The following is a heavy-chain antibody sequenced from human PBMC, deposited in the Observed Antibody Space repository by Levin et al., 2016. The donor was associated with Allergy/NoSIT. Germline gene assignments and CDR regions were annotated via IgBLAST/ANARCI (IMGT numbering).Heavy chain of an antibody. Sequence: WIRQPPGKGLEWVANIKQDGSEKYYVDSVKGRLTISRDNAKNSLYLQMNSLRAEDTAVYYCAREGLDYGDPYSYWGQGTLVTVSS. V-gene: IGHV3-7*01. CDR2: IKQDGSEK. D-gene: IGHD4-17*01. CDR3: AREGLDYGDPYSY. J-gene: IGHJ4*02.